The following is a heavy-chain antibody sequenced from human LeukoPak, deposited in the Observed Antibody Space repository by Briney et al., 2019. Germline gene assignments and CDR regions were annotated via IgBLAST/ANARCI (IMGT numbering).Heavy chain of an antibody. D-gene: IGHD2-2*01. CDR3: ARRRIVVVPAATGWFDP. CDR1: GFTFSSYS. CDR2: ISSSSSYI. V-gene: IGHV3-21*01. Sequence: PGVSLRLFCAASGFTFSSYSMNWVRQAPGKGLEWVSSISSSSSYIYYADSVKGRFTISRDNAKNSLYLQMNSLRAEDTAVYYCARRRIVVVPAATGWFDPWGQGTLVTVSS. J-gene: IGHJ5*02.